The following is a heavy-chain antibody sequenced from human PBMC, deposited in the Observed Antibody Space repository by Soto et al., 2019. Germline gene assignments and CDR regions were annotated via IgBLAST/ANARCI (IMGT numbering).Heavy chain of an antibody. CDR2: INHSGST. CDR1: GGSFSGYY. Sequence: QVQLQQWGAGLLKPSETLSLTCAVYGGSFSGYYWSWIRQPPGKGLEWIGEINHSGSTNYNPSLKSRVTISVDKSKNQFSLKLSSVTAADTAVYYCARVRTDGPGDYWGQGTLVTVSS. CDR3: ARVRTDGPGDY. J-gene: IGHJ4*02. V-gene: IGHV4-34*01.